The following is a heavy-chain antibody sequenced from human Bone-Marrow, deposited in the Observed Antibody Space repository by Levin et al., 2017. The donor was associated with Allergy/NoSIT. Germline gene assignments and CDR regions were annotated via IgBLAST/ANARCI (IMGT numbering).Heavy chain of an antibody. J-gene: IGHJ5*02. Sequence: PGGSLRLSCAASGFALSSFDMSWVRQAPGKGLEWISYIGASGSTIFHSDSVKGRFTISRDIAKNLLFLQMNSLRVEDTAVYYCVRDGSTVWFDPWGQGTLVTVSS. CDR3: VRDGSTVWFDP. V-gene: IGHV3-48*03. CDR2: IGASGSTI. D-gene: IGHD4-17*01. CDR1: GFALSSFD.